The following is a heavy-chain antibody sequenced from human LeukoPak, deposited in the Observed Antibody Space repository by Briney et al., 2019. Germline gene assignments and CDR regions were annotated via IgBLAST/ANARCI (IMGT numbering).Heavy chain of an antibody. V-gene: IGHV3-7*03. D-gene: IGHD6-6*01. Sequence: GGSLRLSCAASGFTFSNAWMSWVRQAPGKGLEWVASINSDGSEGYYADVVKGRFTISRDNAKNSLYLQINSLRAEDTAVYYCARSSYSSSSSVWGQGTMVTVSS. CDR1: GFTFSNAW. CDR3: ARSSYSSSSSV. J-gene: IGHJ3*01. CDR2: INSDGSEG.